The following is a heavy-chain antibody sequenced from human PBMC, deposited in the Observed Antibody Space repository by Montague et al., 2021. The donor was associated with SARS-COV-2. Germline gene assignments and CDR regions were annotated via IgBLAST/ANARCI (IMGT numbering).Heavy chain of an antibody. Sequence: PALVTPTQTLTLTCTFSGFSLSTPNVGVGWIRQPPGKALEWLALIYSNDDKRYSPSLQSRLTITKDISKNQVVLSLTNVDPVDTATYYCAHLIRYYDIFTGIPFDYWGQGTQVTVSS. V-gene: IGHV2-5*01. J-gene: IGHJ4*02. CDR1: GFSLSTPNVG. CDR3: AHLIRYYDIFTGIPFDY. D-gene: IGHD3-9*01. CDR2: IYSNDDK.